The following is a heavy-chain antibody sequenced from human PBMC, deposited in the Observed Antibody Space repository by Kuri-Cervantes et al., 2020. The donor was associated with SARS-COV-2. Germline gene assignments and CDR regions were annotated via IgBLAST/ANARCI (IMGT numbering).Heavy chain of an antibody. CDR1: GFTFSSYG. CDR2: IRYDGSNK. CDR3: ARVRFLEWLPDDY. D-gene: IGHD3-3*01. Sequence: GESLKISCAASGFTFSSYGMHWVRQAPGKGLEWVAFIRYDGSNKNYADSVKGRFTISRDNAKNSLYLQMNSLRAEDTAVYYCARVRFLEWLPDDYWGQGTLVTVSS. J-gene: IGHJ4*02. V-gene: IGHV3-30*02.